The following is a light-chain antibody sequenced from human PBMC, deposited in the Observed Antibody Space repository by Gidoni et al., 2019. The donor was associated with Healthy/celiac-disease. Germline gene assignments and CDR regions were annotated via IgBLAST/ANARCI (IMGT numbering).Light chain of an antibody. J-gene: IGKJ3*01. CDR3: QQSYSTLFT. Sequence: DIQMTHSPSSLSASVGDRVTITCRASQSISSYLNWYQQKPVKAPKLLIYAASSLQSWVPSRFSGSGSGTDFTLTISSLQPEDFATYYCQQSYSTLFTFGPGTKVDIK. V-gene: IGKV1-39*01. CDR2: AAS. CDR1: QSISSY.